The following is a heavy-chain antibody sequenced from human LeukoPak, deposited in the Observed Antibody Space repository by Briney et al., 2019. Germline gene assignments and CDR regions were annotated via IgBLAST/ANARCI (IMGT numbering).Heavy chain of an antibody. CDR1: GFTFSSYG. CDR2: IRYDGSNK. CDR3: AEDNWNDVGWFDP. D-gene: IGHD1-20*01. V-gene: IGHV3-30*02. Sequence: GGSLRLSCAASGFTFSSYGMHWVRQAPGKGLEWVAFIRYDGSNKYYADSVKGRFTISRDNSKNTLYLQMNSLRAEDTAVYYCAEDNWNDVGWFDPWGQGTLVTVSS. J-gene: IGHJ5*02.